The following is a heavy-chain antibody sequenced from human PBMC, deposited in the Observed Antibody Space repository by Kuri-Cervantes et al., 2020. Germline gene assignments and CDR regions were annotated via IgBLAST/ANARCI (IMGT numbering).Heavy chain of an antibody. J-gene: IGHJ5*02. CDR2: ISCDGSNE. CDR1: GFTFSSCA. V-gene: IGHV3-30*03. Sequence: GESLKISCAASGFTFSSCAMHWARQAPGKGLEWVAIISCDGSNESHADSVKGRFTISRDNSKNTLYVQMNSLRAEDTAVYSCARDLPPSSWGQGTLVTVSS. CDR3: ARDLPPSS.